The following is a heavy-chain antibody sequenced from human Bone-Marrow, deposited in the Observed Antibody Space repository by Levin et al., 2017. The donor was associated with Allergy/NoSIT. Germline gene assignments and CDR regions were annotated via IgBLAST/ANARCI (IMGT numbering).Heavy chain of an antibody. CDR2: INSSSGDI. CDR3: ARQDYDYWTDWKNPSDY. Sequence: GGSLRLSCAASGFNFRTYTMNWVRQAPGKGLEWVSSINSSSGDIYYADSVKGRFTISRDNAKNSLFLQMNSLRGEDSALYYCARQDYDYWTDWKNPSDYWGQGTLVTVSS. D-gene: IGHD3/OR15-3a*01. J-gene: IGHJ4*02. V-gene: IGHV3-21*01. CDR1: GFNFRTYT.